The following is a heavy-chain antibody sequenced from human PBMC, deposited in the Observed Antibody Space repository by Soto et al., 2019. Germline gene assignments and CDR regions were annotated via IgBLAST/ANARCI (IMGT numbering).Heavy chain of an antibody. Sequence: GGSLRLSSAASGFTFSNAWMNWVCQAPGKGLEWVGRIKSKTDGGTTDYAAPVKGRFTISRDDSKNTLYLQMNSLKTEDTAVYYCTTGSSSWYESDYWGQGTLVTVSS. V-gene: IGHV3-15*07. J-gene: IGHJ4*02. D-gene: IGHD6-13*01. CDR1: GFTFSNAW. CDR2: IKSKTDGGTT. CDR3: TTGSSSWYESDY.